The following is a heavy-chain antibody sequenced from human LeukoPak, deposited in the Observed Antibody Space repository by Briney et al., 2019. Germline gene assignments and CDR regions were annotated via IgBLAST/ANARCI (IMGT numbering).Heavy chain of an antibody. CDR2: IVVGSGNT. J-gene: IGHJ4*02. CDR1: GFTFSSSA. CDR3: ARDGSRGNLVTAPDF. V-gene: IGHV1-58*01. D-gene: IGHD2-21*02. Sequence: GASVKVSCKASGFTFSSSALHWVRQARGQRLEWIGWIVVGSGNTNYAQKFQKRVTFTRDMSTSTAYMDLSSLRSEDTAVYYCARDGSRGNLVTAPDFWGQGTLVTVSS.